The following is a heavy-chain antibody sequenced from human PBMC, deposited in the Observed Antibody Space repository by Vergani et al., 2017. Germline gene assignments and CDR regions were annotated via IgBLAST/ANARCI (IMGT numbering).Heavy chain of an antibody. V-gene: IGHV1-18*01. CDR3: ARDQGLQFLGWFDP. CDR1: GYTFTSYG. J-gene: IGHJ5*02. CDR2: ISAYNGNT. Sequence: QVQLVQSGAEVKKPGASVKVSCKASGYTFTSYGISWVRQAPGQGLEWMGWISAYNGNTNYARKLQGRGTMTTDTSTSTAYMELRSLRSEDTAVYYCARDQGLQFLGWFDPWGQGTLVTVSS. D-gene: IGHD4-11*01.